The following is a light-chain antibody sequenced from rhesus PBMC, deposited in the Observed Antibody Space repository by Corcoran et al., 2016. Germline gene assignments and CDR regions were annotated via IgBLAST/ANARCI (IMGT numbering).Light chain of an antibody. V-gene: IGLV2-32*02. CDR3: ASYSGWSSYI. CDR1: SSVIGNYNY. Sequence: QAALTQPLSVSGSPGQSVTISCTGPSSVIGNYNYVSWYQQHPGTAPKVMISEVSKMPSGVSDRFSGSKSGNTASLTISGLQAQDEADYFCASYSGWSSYIFGGRTRLTVL. J-gene: IGLJ1*01. CDR2: EVS.